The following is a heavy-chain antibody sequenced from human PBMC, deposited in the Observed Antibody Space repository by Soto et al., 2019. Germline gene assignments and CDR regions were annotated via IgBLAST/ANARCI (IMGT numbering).Heavy chain of an antibody. V-gene: IGHV3-72*01. D-gene: IGHD5-12*01. J-gene: IGHJ4*02. CDR1: GFTFSDHY. CDR3: ARGVVSTGYFDY. Sequence: EVQLAESGGGLVQPGGSLRLSCAASGFTFSDHYMDWVRQAPGKGLEWVGRSRDKVHSHTTEYAASVTGRFTISRGDSENSLYLQMTSLKTEDTAVYYCARGVVSTGYFDYWGQGTLVTVSS. CDR2: SRDKVHSHTT.